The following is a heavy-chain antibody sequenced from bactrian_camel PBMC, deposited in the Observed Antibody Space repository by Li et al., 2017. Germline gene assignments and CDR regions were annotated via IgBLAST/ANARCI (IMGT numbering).Heavy chain of an antibody. J-gene: IGHJ4*01. D-gene: IGHD5*01. Sequence: VQLVESGGGSVQAGGSLRRSCVASESTYYSRCSMSWWRQAPGREHELVSAIVSQRETYYHDSVRGRFTVSEVNAENTVHLQLASLKTADTAVYYCAADYTGWVATEYNFWGRGTQVTVS. V-gene: IGHV3S10*01. CDR1: ESTYYSRCS. CDR2: IVSQRET. CDR3: AADYTGWVATEYNF.